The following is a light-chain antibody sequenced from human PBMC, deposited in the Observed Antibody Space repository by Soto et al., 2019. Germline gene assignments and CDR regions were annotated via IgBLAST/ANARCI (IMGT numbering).Light chain of an antibody. V-gene: IGLV1-47*01. CDR3: AAWDDSLSGPV. CDR1: SSNIGSNY. Sequence: QSVLTQPPSASGTPGQRVTISCSGSSSNIGSNYVYWYQQLPGTAPKLLIYRNNQRPSGLPVRFSGSKPGTSASLAISGLRSGDEADYYCAAWDDSLSGPVFGGGTKLTVL. J-gene: IGLJ2*01. CDR2: RNN.